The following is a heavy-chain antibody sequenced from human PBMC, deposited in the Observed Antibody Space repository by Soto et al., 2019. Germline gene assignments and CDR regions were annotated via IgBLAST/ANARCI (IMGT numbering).Heavy chain of an antibody. CDR3: ARAPESSGYWPLGPSER. CDR1: GGTFSSYA. J-gene: IGHJ3*01. Sequence: GCSVKLSCKASGGTFSSYAISWVRQAPGQGLEWMGGIIPIFGTANYAQKFQGRVTITGDKSTSTAYMELSSLRSEDTALFHSARAPESSGYWPLGPSERWGPGTMLSVS. D-gene: IGHD3-22*01. V-gene: IGHV1-69*06. CDR2: IIPIFGTA.